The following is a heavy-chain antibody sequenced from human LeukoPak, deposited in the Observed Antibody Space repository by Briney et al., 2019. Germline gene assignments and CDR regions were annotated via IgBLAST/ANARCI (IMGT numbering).Heavy chain of an antibody. V-gene: IGHV4-61*02. D-gene: IGHD3-9*01. Sequence: SQTLSLTCSVSGGSISSGPYCWGWIRQPAGKGLEWIVRIYPSGATNYNPSLTSRVTISIDTSAHQFSLKLNSVTAADPAVYFCARWNNDVLTGYYDSFDYWGQGILVTVSS. J-gene: IGHJ4*02. CDR1: GGSISSGPYC. CDR2: IYPSGAT. CDR3: ARWNNDVLTGYYDSFDY.